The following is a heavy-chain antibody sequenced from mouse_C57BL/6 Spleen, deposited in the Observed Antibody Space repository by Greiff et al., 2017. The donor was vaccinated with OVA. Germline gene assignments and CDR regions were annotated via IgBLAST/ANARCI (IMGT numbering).Heavy chain of an antibody. J-gene: IGHJ3*01. CDR1: GYSITSGYY. Sequence: EVQVVESGPGLVKPSQSLSLTCSVTGYSITSGYYWNWIRQFPGNKLEWMGYISYDGSNNYNPSLKNRISITRDTSKNQFFLKLNSVTTEDTATYYCARDIDYDVAWFAYWGQGTLVTVSA. CDR2: ISYDGSN. CDR3: ARDIDYDVAWFAY. V-gene: IGHV3-6*01. D-gene: IGHD2-4*01.